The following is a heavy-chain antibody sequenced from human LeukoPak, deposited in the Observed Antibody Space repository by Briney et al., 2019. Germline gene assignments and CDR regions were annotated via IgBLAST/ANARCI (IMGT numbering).Heavy chain of an antibody. D-gene: IGHD6-19*01. V-gene: IGHV3-21*04. CDR2: ITTSSTYT. CDR3: ARVSDVSVAAYFDY. J-gene: IGHJ4*02. Sequence: GGSLRLSCEASGFSFSSYNMDWVRQTPGKGLEWISSITTSSTYTFYADSVKGRFTISRDNAKNSLYLQMNSLRAEDTAFYYCARVSDVSVAAYFDYWGQGTLVTVSS. CDR1: GFSFSSYN.